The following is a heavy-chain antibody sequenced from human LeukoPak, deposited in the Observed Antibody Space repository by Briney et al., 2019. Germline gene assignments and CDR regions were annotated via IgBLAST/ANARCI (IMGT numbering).Heavy chain of an antibody. CDR3: ARGRYCSGGNCWAIYYYYMDV. Sequence: ASVKVSCKASGYTFSNYGISWARQAPGQGLEWMGWISTFNGNAKYAQNFQGSVTMTTDTSTSTAHMELKSLRSDDTAVYYCARGRYCSGGNCWAIYYYYMDVWGKGTTVTVSS. V-gene: IGHV1-18*01. CDR2: ISTFNGNA. J-gene: IGHJ6*03. CDR1: GYTFSNYG. D-gene: IGHD2-15*01.